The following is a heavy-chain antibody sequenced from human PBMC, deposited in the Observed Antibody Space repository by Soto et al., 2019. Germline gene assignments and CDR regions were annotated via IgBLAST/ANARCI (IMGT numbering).Heavy chain of an antibody. CDR3: ARSRGKVVVAATHYGMDL. D-gene: IGHD2-15*01. Sequence: QVQLVQSGAEVKKPGSSVKVSCKASGGTFSSYAISWVRQAPGQGLEWMGGIFPIFGTANYAQKFQGRVTITADESNSTAYMELSSLRSEDPAVYYCARSRGKVVVAATHYGMDLWGQGTTVTVSS. CDR1: GGTFSSYA. J-gene: IGHJ6*02. V-gene: IGHV1-69*01. CDR2: IFPIFGTA.